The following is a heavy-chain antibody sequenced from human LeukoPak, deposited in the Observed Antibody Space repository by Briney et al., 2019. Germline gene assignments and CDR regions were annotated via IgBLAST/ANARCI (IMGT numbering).Heavy chain of an antibody. CDR1: GGSFSGYY. Sequence: SETLSLTCAVYGGSFSGYYWSWIRQPPGKGLEWIGEINHSGSTNYNPSLKSRVTISVDTSKNQFSLKLSSVTAADTAVYYCARYGADYYGSGSYLFDYWGQGTLVTVSS. D-gene: IGHD3-10*01. CDR3: ARYGADYYGSGSYLFDY. V-gene: IGHV4-34*01. CDR2: INHSGST. J-gene: IGHJ4*02.